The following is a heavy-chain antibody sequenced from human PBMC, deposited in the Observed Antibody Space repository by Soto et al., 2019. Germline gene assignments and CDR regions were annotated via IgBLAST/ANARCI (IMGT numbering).Heavy chain of an antibody. Sequence: QLQLQESGSGLVKPSQTLSLTCTVSGGSINSGGYSWIWIRQPPGKGLEWIGYIYHTGNTFYNPSVQSRVTISVGQSKHQFSLSLGSVTAADTAMYYCARVERALSTPFAYGMDVWGQGTTVTVSS. CDR2: IYHTGNT. D-gene: IGHD2-2*01. J-gene: IGHJ6*02. CDR1: GGSINSGGYS. CDR3: ARVERALSTPFAYGMDV. V-gene: IGHV4-30-2*01.